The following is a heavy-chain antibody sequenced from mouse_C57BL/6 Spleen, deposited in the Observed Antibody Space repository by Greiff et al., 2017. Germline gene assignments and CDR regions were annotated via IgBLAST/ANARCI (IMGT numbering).Heavy chain of an antibody. Sequence: QVQLQPSDAELVKPGASVKISCKVSGYTFTDHTIHWMKQRPEQGLEWIGYIYPRDGSTKYNEQFKGKATLTADKSSSTAYMQLNSLTSEDSAVYFCARNYYGSGGWFAYWGQGTLVTVSA. J-gene: IGHJ3*01. CDR1: GYTFTDHT. V-gene: IGHV1-78*01. D-gene: IGHD1-1*01. CDR2: IYPRDGST. CDR3: ARNYYGSGGWFAY.